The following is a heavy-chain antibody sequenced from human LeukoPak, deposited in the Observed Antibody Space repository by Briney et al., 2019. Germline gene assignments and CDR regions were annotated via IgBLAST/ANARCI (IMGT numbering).Heavy chain of an antibody. J-gene: IGHJ6*03. CDR1: GGSISSSSYY. Sequence: SETLSLTCTVSGGSISSSSYYWGWIRQPPEKGLEWIGSIYYSGSTYYNPSLKSRVTISVDTSKNQFSLKLSSVTAADTAVYYCLVQGGMVTSGYYYYYYYMDVWGKGTTVTVSS. CDR3: LVQGGMVTSGYYYYYYYMDV. V-gene: IGHV4-39*07. D-gene: IGHD2-21*02. CDR2: IYYSGST.